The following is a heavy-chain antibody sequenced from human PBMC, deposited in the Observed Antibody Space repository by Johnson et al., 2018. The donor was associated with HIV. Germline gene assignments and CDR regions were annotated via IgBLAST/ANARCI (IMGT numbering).Heavy chain of an antibody. V-gene: IGHV3-11*06. D-gene: IGHD6-19*01. CDR1: GFIFSDYY. CDR2: ISSSGSST. J-gene: IGHJ3*02. CDR3: ARDLDSSGWYESNDAFDI. Sequence: QVQLVESGGGLVKPEGSLRLSCAASGFIFSDYYMTWIRQAPGRGLEWVSYISSSGSSTSYADSVKGRFTISRDNAKNTLYLQMNSLRAEDTAVYYCARDLDSSGWYESNDAFDIWGQGTMVTVSS.